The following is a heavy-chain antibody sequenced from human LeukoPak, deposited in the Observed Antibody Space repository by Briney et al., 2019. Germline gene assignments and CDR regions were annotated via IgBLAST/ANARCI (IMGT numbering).Heavy chain of an antibody. Sequence: SETLSLTCTVSGGSISSYYWSWIRQPPGKGLEWIGYIYTSGSTNYNPSLKSRVTISVDTSKNQFSLKLSSVTAADTAVYYCARQSCSSTSCPHRNVFDIWGQGTMVTVSS. J-gene: IGHJ3*02. CDR3: ARQSCSSTSCPHRNVFDI. V-gene: IGHV4-4*09. CDR2: IYTSGST. CDR1: GGSISSYY. D-gene: IGHD2-2*01.